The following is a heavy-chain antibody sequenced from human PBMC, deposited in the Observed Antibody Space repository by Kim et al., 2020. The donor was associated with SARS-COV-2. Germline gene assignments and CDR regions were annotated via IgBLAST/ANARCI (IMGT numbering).Heavy chain of an antibody. CDR3: ARDAASGRNWFDT. J-gene: IGHJ5*02. CDR2: IGPTSTSI. Sequence: GGSLRLSCAASGFRFSSYSMNWVRQAPGKGLEWVSYIGPTSTSIYYADSLKGRFTISRDNGKNSLYLHMNDLRNEDTAVYYCARDAASGRNWFDTWGQGILVSVSS. V-gene: IGHV3-48*02. CDR1: GFRFSSYS. D-gene: IGHD6-19*01.